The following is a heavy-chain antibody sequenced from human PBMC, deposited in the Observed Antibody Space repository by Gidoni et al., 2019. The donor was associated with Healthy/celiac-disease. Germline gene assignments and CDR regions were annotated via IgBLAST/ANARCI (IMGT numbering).Heavy chain of an antibody. Sequence: QVQLQESGPGLVKPSETLSLTCAVSGYSISSGYYWGWIRQPPGKGLEWIGSIYHSGSTYYNPSLKSRVTISVDTSKNQFSLKLSSVTAADTAVYYCARTGGYSYGQGAFDIWGQGTMVTVSS. J-gene: IGHJ3*02. CDR3: ARTGGYSYGQGAFDI. CDR1: GYSISSGYY. CDR2: IYHSGST. D-gene: IGHD5-18*01. V-gene: IGHV4-38-2*01.